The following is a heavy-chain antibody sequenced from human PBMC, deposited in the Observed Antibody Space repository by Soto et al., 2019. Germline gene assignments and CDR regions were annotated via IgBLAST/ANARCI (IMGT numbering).Heavy chain of an antibody. V-gene: IGHV3-23*01. Sequence: XGSLRLSCASSVFTFSSYAMSCVRHSPGKWLEWVSAISGSGGSTYYADSVKGRFTISRDNSKNTLYLQMNSLRAEDTAVYYCAKAIIPGIAAAGTGALFEYLGQGTLVIVS. D-gene: IGHD6-13*01. CDR3: AKAIIPGIAAAGTGALFEY. CDR1: VFTFSSYA. J-gene: IGHJ4*02. CDR2: ISGSGGST.